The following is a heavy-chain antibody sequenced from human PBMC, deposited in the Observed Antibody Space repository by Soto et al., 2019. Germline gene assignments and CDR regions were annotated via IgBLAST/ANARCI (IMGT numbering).Heavy chain of an antibody. V-gene: IGHV3-53*02. CDR3: ARGVSWLYYYYYGMDV. J-gene: IGHJ6*02. CDR1: GFTVSSNY. CDR2: IYSGGST. Sequence: EVQLVETGGGLIQPGGSLRLSCAASGFTVSSNYMSWVRQAPGKGLEWVSVIYSGGSTYYADSVKGRFTISRDNSKNSLYLQMNSLRAEDTAVYYCARGVSWLYYYYYGMDVWGQGTTVTVSS. D-gene: IGHD6-13*01.